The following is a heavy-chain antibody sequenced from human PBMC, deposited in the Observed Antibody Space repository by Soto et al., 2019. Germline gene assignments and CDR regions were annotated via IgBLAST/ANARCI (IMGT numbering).Heavy chain of an antibody. J-gene: IGHJ3*02. CDR1: GFTFDDYA. V-gene: IGHV3-9*01. D-gene: IGHD6-19*01. Sequence: GGSLRLSCAASGFTFDDYAMHWVRQAPGKGLEWVSGISWNSGSIGYADSVKGRFTISRDNAKNSLYLQMNSLRAEDTALYYCAKDGSLGWHDAFDIWGQGTMVTVSS. CDR2: ISWNSGSI. CDR3: AKDGSLGWHDAFDI.